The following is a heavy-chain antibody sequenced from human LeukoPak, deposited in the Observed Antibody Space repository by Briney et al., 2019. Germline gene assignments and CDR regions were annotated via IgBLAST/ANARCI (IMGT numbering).Heavy chain of an antibody. Sequence: PSETLSLTCTVSGGYIGSYYWSWIRQPAGKGLEWIGRIYTSENTDYNPSLKSRVTMSVDMSTSQFSLRLTSVTAADTAVYYCAREGDYGDYSKSFYYMDDWGKGTTVTVSS. J-gene: IGHJ6*03. CDR1: GGYIGSYY. V-gene: IGHV4-4*07. CDR3: AREGDYGDYSKSFYYMDD. D-gene: IGHD4-17*01. CDR2: IYTSENT.